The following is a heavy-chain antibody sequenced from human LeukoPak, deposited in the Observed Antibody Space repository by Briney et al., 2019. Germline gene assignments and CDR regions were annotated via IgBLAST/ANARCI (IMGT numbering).Heavy chain of an antibody. J-gene: IGHJ4*02. CDR2: IYHSGST. D-gene: IGHD2-2*01. CDR3: ARDSWGYCSSTRCYGCFDY. Sequence: SETLSLTCAVTGYSISSGYYWGWIRQPPGKGLEWIGSIYHSGSTYYNPSLKSRVTISVDTSKNQFSLKLSSVTAADTAVYYCARDSWGYCSSTRCYGCFDYWGQGTLVTVSS. CDR1: GYSISSGYY. V-gene: IGHV4-38-2*02.